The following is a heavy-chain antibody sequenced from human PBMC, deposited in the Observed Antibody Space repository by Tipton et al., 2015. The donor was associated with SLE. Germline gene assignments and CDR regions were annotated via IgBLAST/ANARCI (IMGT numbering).Heavy chain of an antibody. V-gene: IGHV4-61*02. CDR3: ARGPSSSETYYTWFDS. J-gene: IGHJ5*01. CDR2: IYTRGST. D-gene: IGHD1-26*01. CDR1: GGSISSGSYY. Sequence: TLSLTCTVSGGSISSGSYYWSWIRQSAGEGLEWIGRIYTRGSTKYNLSLKSRVAISLDTSKNQISLRLTSVTAADTAVYYCARGPSSSETYYTWFDSWGQGTLVTVSS.